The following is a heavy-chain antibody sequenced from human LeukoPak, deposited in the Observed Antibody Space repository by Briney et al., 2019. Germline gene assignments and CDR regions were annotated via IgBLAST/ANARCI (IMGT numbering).Heavy chain of an antibody. V-gene: IGHV1-2*04. D-gene: IGHD5-18*01. Sequence: GASVTVSCTASGYTFTGYYMHWVRQAPGQGLEWMGWINPNSGGTNYAQKFQGWVTMTRDTSISTAYMELSRLRSDDTAVYYCARKDTAMVTDAFDIWGQGTMVTVSS. J-gene: IGHJ3*02. CDR1: GYTFTGYY. CDR2: INPNSGGT. CDR3: ARKDTAMVTDAFDI.